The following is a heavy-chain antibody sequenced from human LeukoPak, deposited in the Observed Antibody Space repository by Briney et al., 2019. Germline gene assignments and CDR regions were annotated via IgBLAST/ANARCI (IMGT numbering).Heavy chain of an antibody. D-gene: IGHD4-17*01. CDR3: ARGRDYGDYPAGY. CDR2: INSDGSST. V-gene: IGHV3-74*01. J-gene: IGHJ4*02. CDR1: GFTFSSYW. Sequence: GVSLRLSCAASGFTFSSYWMHWVRQAPGKGLVWVSRINSDGSSTSYADSVKGRFTISRDNAKNTLYLQMNSLRAEDTAVYYCARGRDYGDYPAGYWGQGTLVTVSS.